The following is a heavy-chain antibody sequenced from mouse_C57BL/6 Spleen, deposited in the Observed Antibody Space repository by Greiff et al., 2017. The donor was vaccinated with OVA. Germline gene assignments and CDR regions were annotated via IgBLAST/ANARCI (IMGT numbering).Heavy chain of an antibody. Sequence: EVQLQQSGPELVKPGASVKIPCKASGYTFTDYNMDWVKQSHGKSLEWIGDINPNNGGTIYNQKFKGKATLTVDKSSSTAYMELRSLTSEDTAVYYCVYSNYVRFAYWGQGTLVTVSA. CDR1: GYTFTDYN. J-gene: IGHJ3*01. D-gene: IGHD2-5*01. CDR3: VYSNYVRFAY. CDR2: INPNNGGT. V-gene: IGHV1-18*01.